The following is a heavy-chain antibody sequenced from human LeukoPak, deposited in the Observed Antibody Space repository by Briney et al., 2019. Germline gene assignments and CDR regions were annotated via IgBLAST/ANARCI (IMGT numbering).Heavy chain of an antibody. Sequence: ASVRVSCKASGYSFTAFYIHWVRQAPGQGLEWMGWIHPRSGVTNYEYKLKGRGTMTRDTSIRTAYMDLGSLGPDDTAVFYCERDGEYGTGSYYMGCFDYWGQGTLVTVTS. CDR3: ERDGEYGTGSYYMGCFDY. D-gene: IGHD3-10*01. CDR2: IHPRSGVT. CDR1: GYSFTAFY. V-gene: IGHV1-2*02. J-gene: IGHJ4*02.